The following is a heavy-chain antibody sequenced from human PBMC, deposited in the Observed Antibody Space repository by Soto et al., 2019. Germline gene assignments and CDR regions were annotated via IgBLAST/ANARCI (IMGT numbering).Heavy chain of an antibody. V-gene: IGHV4-34*01. CDR2: INHSGST. J-gene: IGHJ6*02. D-gene: IGHD3-10*01. Sequence: PSDTLSLTYAVYGGSFIGYYWSWIRQPPGKGLEWIGEINHSGSTNYNPSLKSRVTISVDTSKNQVSLKLSSVTAADTAVYYCARVSGIYYYGMDVWGQGTTVT. CDR3: ARVSGIYYYGMDV. CDR1: GGSFIGYY.